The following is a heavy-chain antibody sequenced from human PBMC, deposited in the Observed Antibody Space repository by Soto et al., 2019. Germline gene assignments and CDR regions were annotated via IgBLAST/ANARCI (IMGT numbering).Heavy chain of an antibody. V-gene: IGHV4-31*03. CDR3: ARDRHGEPNHFDY. J-gene: IGHJ4*02. D-gene: IGHD3-10*01. CDR1: GGSISSGGYY. Sequence: SETLSLTCTVSGGSISSGGYYWSWIRQHPGKGLEWVGYIYYSGSTYYNPSLKSRVTISVDTSKNQFSLKLSSVTAADTAVYYCARDRHGEPNHFDYWGQGTLVTVSS. CDR2: IYYSGST.